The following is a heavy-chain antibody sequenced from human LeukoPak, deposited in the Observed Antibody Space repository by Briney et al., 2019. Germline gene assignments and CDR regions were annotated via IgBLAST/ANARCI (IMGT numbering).Heavy chain of an antibody. CDR2: INSDGSST. D-gene: IGHD6-19*01. Sequence: GGSLRLSCAASGLTFSSYWMHWVRQAPGKGLVWVSRINSDGSSTSYADSVKGRFTISRDNAKNTLYLQMNSLRAEDTAVYYCARDSSGWEFDYWGQGTLVTVSS. CDR1: GLTFSSYW. CDR3: ARDSSGWEFDY. J-gene: IGHJ4*02. V-gene: IGHV3-74*01.